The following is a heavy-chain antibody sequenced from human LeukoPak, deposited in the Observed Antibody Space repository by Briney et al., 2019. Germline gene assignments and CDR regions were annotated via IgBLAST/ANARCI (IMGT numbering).Heavy chain of an antibody. Sequence: PWETLSLTCTVSGGSISSYYWSWIRQPAGKGLQWIGRIFTSGSTNYNPSLKSRVTMSLDTSKNQVSLKLSSVTAADTALYYCATLYDSSGLWGQGTLVTVSS. J-gene: IGHJ4*02. V-gene: IGHV4-4*07. CDR3: ATLYDSSGL. CDR2: IFTSGST. D-gene: IGHD3-22*01. CDR1: GGSISSYY.